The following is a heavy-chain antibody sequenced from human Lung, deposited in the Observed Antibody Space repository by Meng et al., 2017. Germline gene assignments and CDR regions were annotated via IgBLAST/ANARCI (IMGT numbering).Heavy chain of an antibody. CDR2: INHSGST. CDR1: GGSFGDYY. V-gene: IGHV4-34*01. CDR3: AREPYYYGSGSYSSYWYFDL. Sequence: QVPLQQGVARLLNPSETLALTCVVSGGSFGDYYWSWIRQPPGKGLEWIGEINHSGSTNYNPSLESRATISVDTSQNNLSLKLSSVTAADSAVYYCAREPYYYGSGSYSSYWYFDLWGRGTLVTVSS. J-gene: IGHJ2*01. D-gene: IGHD3-10*01.